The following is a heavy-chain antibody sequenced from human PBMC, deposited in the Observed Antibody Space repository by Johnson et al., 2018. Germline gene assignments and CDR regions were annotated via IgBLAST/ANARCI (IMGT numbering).Heavy chain of an antibody. Sequence: QVQLQESCPGLVKPSQTLSLTCTVSGGSISSGGYYWSWIRQHPGKGLEWIGYIYYSGSTYYNPSLKSRVSISVDTSKNQFSLKLSSVTAADTAVYYCARDPEVVYSGSYFVAVDIWGQGTMVIVSS. J-gene: IGHJ3*02. CDR1: GGSISSGGYY. CDR3: ARDPEVVYSGSYFVAVDI. CDR2: IYYSGST. D-gene: IGHD1-26*01. V-gene: IGHV4-31*03.